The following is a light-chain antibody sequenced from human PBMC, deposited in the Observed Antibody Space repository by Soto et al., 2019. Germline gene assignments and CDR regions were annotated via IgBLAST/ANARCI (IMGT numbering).Light chain of an antibody. CDR2: GAS. CDR3: QQYASSPPIT. V-gene: IGKV3-20*01. CDR1: QRITSSY. Sequence: EIVLTQSPGTLSLSPVERATLSCMASQRITSSYLAWYQQRPGQAPRLLIYGASSRATGIPDRFSGSGSETDFTLTISRLEPEDFAVYYCQQYASSPPITVGQGTRL. J-gene: IGKJ5*01.